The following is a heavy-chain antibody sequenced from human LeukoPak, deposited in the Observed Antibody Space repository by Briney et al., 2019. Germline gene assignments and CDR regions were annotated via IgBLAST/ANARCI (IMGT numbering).Heavy chain of an antibody. J-gene: IGHJ5*02. CDR1: GGSFSGYY. CDR3: ASNRNWFDP. D-gene: IGHD2/OR15-2a*01. Sequence: PSETLSLTCAVYGGSFSGYYWSWIRKPPGKGLEWIGEINHSGSTNYNPSLKSRVTISVDTSKNQFSLKLSSVTAADTAVYYCASNRNWFDPWGQGTLVTVSS. V-gene: IGHV4-34*01. CDR2: INHSGST.